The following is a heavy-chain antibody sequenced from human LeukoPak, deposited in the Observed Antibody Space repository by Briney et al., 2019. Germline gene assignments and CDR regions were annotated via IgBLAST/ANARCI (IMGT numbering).Heavy chain of an antibody. D-gene: IGHD2-15*01. J-gene: IGHJ4*02. CDR1: GYSFTSYW. V-gene: IGHV5-51*01. Sequence: GESLKISCKGSGYSFTSYWIGWVRQMPGKGLECMGIIYPGDSDTRYSPSFQGQVTISADKSISTAYLQWSSLKASDTAMYYCARPYCSGGSCYGGYFDYWGQGTPVTVSS. CDR3: ARPYCSGGSCYGGYFDY. CDR2: IYPGDSDT.